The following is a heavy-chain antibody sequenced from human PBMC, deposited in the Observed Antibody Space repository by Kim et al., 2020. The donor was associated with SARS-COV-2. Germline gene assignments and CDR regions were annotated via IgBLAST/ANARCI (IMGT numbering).Heavy chain of an antibody. Sequence: GGSLRLSCAASGFTFSGYNMAWVRQAPGKGLEGVSYISAGSTYIYYAASLKGRFTISRDNAKNSLYLQMNNLRAEDTAVYYCARGGMGAMSSYHGVYYWG. J-gene: IGHJ4*01. CDR1: GFTFSGYN. V-gene: IGHV3-21*06. CDR2: ISAGSTYI. D-gene: IGHD1-26*01. CDR3: ARGGMGAMSSYHGVYY.